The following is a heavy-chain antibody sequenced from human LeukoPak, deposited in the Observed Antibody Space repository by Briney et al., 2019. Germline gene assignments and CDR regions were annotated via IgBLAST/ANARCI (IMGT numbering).Heavy chain of an antibody. CDR2: IKQDGSEK. D-gene: IGHD2-2*01. V-gene: IGHV3-7*01. CDR3: ARDASLKYCSSTSCYSAAFDI. CDR1: GFTFSSYW. J-gene: IGHJ3*02. Sequence: TGGSLRLSCAASGFTFSSYWMSWVRQAPGKGLEWVANIKQDGSEKYYVDSVKGRFTISRDNAKNSLYLQMNSLRAEDTAVYYCARDASLKYCSSTSCYSAAFDIWGQGTMVTVSS.